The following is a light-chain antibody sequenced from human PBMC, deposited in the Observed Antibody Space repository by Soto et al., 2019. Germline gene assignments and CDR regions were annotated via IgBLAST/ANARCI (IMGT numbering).Light chain of an antibody. CDR1: SSDVGGYNY. CDR3: TSYTTTSAVI. Sequence: QSALTQPASVSGSPGQSITISCTGTSSDVGGYNYVSWYQQHPGMAPQLLIYEDSDRPSGVSNRFSGSKSGNTASLTISGLQAEDEADYFCTSYTTTSAVIFGGGTQLTVL. J-gene: IGLJ2*01. V-gene: IGLV2-14*01. CDR2: EDS.